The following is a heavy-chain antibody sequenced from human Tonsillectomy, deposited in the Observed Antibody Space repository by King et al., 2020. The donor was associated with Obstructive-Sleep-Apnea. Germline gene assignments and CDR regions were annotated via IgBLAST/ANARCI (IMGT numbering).Heavy chain of an antibody. Sequence: QLQESGPGLVKPSGTLSLTCAVSGGSISSDLWWSWVRQAPGKGLEWIGEIYQSGRTNYNPSLKSRVTISIDKFKNQFSLKLNSVTVAETAVYYCAREGFLQGFDYWGQGTLVTVSS. CDR2: IYQSGRT. CDR3: AREGFLQGFDY. CDR1: GGSISSDLW. J-gene: IGHJ4*02. V-gene: IGHV4-4*02.